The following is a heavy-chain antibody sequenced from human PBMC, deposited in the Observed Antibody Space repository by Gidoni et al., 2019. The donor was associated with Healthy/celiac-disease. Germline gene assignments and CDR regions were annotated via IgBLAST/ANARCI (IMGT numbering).Heavy chain of an antibody. CDR3: TRSGYYYGSGSPYYGMDV. Sequence: EVQLVESGGGLVQPGRSLRLSCTASGFTFGDYAMSWFRQAPGKGLEWVGFIRSKAYGGTTEYAASVKGRFTISRDDSKSIAYLQMNSLKTEDTAVYYCTRSGYYYGSGSPYYGMDVWGQGTTVTVSS. D-gene: IGHD3-10*01. CDR1: GFTFGDYA. V-gene: IGHV3-49*03. J-gene: IGHJ6*02. CDR2: IRSKAYGGTT.